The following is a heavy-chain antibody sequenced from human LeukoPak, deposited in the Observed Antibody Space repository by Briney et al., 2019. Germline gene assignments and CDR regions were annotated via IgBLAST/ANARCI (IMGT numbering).Heavy chain of an antibody. D-gene: IGHD3-10*01. CDR1: GASISGGSYY. CDR2: IYTTGST. V-gene: IGHV4-61*02. CDR3: ARAHRAPNGSGRYNWFDP. J-gene: IGHJ5*02. Sequence: SETLSLTCTVSGASISGGSYYWSWIRQPAGKGLEWIGRIYTTGSTNYNPSLKSRVTISTDTSKNQFSLELSSVTAADTAVYYCARAHRAPNGSGRYNWFDPWGQGTLVTVSS.